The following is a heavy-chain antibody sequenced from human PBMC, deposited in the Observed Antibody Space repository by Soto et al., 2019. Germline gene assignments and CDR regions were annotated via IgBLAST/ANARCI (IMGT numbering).Heavy chain of an antibody. J-gene: IGHJ3*01. CDR1: GFSLTTLGVG. V-gene: IGHV2-5*02. D-gene: IGHD1-1*01. CDR3: AHSQLTTAATGFDV. Sequence: QITLKESGPTLVKPTQALTLTCSFSGFSLTTLGVGVAWVRQPPGKALEWLALIYWDDERQYSPSLKTRPTITKDTPKTQVVLTMTNMDPVDTGTYYCAHSQLTTAATGFDVWGQGTIVTVSS. CDR2: IYWDDER.